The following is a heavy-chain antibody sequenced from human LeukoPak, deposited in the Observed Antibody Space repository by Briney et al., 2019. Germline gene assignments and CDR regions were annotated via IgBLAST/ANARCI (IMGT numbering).Heavy chain of an antibody. CDR3: AKDRSRGSYGDEFDF. D-gene: IGHD1-26*01. V-gene: IGHV3-23*01. J-gene: IGHJ4*02. Sequence: GGSLRLSCVASGFTFSDYGMIWVRQAPGKGLEWVSGISGGDYTEHADSVKGRFTISRDNSKNTLYLQMNSLRPEDTAVYYCAKDRSRGSYGDEFDFWGQGTLVTVSS. CDR1: GFTFSDYG. CDR2: ISGGDYT.